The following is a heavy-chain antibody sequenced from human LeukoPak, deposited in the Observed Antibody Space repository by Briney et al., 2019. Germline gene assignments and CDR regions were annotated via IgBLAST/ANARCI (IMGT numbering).Heavy chain of an antibody. D-gene: IGHD5-18*01. CDR3: AGTSYGRTFDY. Sequence: GGSLRLSCAASGFTFISYSMNWVRQAPGKGLEWVSYISSSSNTIYYADSVKGRFTISRDNAKNSLYLQMNSLRAEDTAVYYCAGTSYGRTFDYWGQGTLVTVSS. J-gene: IGHJ4*02. CDR1: GFTFISYS. CDR2: ISSSSNTI. V-gene: IGHV3-48*04.